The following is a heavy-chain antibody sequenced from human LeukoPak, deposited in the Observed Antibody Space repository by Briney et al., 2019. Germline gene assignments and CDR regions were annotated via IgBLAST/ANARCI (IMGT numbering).Heavy chain of an antibody. CDR1: GFNLSSYA. J-gene: IGHJ4*02. D-gene: IGHD2-2*01. CDR3: AKSSASDHLLSFDY. Sequence: GGSLRLSCEASGFNLSSYAMSWVRQAPGKGLEWVSAISGTGGTTYYPDSVKGRFTISRDTSKNTLYLQMNSMRAEDTPVYYCAKSSASDHLLSFDYWGEGTLVTVSS. V-gene: IGHV3-23*01. CDR2: ISGTGGTT.